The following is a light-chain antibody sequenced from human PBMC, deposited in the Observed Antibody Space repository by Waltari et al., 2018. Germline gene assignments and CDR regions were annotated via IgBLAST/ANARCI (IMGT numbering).Light chain of an antibody. Sequence: EIVLTQSPATLSLSPGERATLSCRASQSVNWYLAWYQQRPAQAPRLLIFETSNRATCIPARFSCSGSETDFTLTIRSLEPDDSAVYYCQQRRNWPLTFGGGTKVEIK. J-gene: IGKJ4*01. CDR2: ETS. CDR3: QQRRNWPLT. CDR1: QSVNWY. V-gene: IGKV3-11*01.